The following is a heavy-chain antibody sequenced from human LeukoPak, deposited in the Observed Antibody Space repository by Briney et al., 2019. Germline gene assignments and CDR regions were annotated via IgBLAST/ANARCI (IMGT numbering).Heavy chain of an antibody. CDR1: GFTFSDYY. D-gene: IGHD6-6*01. Sequence: GGSLRLSCAASGFTFSDYYMSWIRQAPGRGLEWVSYISSSGSTIYYADSVKGRFTISRDNAKNSLYLQMNSLRAEDTAVYYCATCRARSASSFDPWGQGTLVTVSS. J-gene: IGHJ5*02. CDR3: ATCRARSASSFDP. V-gene: IGHV3-11*01. CDR2: ISSSGSTI.